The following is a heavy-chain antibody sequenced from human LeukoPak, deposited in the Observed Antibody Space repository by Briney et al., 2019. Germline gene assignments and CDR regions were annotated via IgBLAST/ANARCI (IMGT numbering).Heavy chain of an antibody. CDR2: ISYDGSNK. J-gene: IGHJ4*02. V-gene: IGHV3-30*03. Sequence: GGSLRLSCAASGFTFSSYGMHWVRQAPGKGLEWVAVISYDGSNKYYADSVKGRFTISRDNSKNTLYLQMNSLRAEDTAVYYCAREEDVDTASSLDYWGQGTLVTVSS. CDR1: GFTFSSYG. CDR3: AREEDVDTASSLDY. D-gene: IGHD5-18*01.